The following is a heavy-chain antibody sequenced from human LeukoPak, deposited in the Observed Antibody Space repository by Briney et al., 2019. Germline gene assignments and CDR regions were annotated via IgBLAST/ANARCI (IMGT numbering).Heavy chain of an antibody. CDR3: ARGQTVAGTQFYFDY. Sequence: SETLSLTCTVSGGSISSSSYYWGWIRQPPGKGLEWIGEINHSGSTNYNPSLKSRVTISVDTSKNQFSLKLSSVTAADTAVYYCARGQTVAGTQFYFDYWGQGTLVTVSS. CDR2: INHSGST. V-gene: IGHV4-39*07. J-gene: IGHJ4*02. CDR1: GGSISSSSYY. D-gene: IGHD6-19*01.